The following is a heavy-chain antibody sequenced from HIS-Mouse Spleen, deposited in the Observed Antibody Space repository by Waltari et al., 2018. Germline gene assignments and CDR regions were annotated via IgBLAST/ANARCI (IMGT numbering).Heavy chain of an antibody. V-gene: IGHV3-74*01. CDR3: AVLAIYCSSTSCFDY. D-gene: IGHD2-2*01. CDR1: GFTFSSYW. CDR2: INSDGSST. Sequence: EVQLVESGGGLVQPGGSLRLSCAASGFTFSSYWMHWVRPAPGKGLVWVSRINSDGSSTSYADSVKGRFTISRDNAKNTLYLQMNSLRAEDTAVYYCAVLAIYCSSTSCFDYWGQGTLVTVSS. J-gene: IGHJ4*02.